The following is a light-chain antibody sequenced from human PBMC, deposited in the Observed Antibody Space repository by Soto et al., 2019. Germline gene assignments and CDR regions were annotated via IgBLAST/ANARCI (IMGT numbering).Light chain of an antibody. J-gene: IGKJ3*01. CDR1: QSVYSNY. V-gene: IGKV3-20*01. CDR3: QQYGSSPLT. CDR2: GAS. Sequence: EIVLTQSPGTLSLSPGERATLSCRASQSVYSNYLAWYQQKPGQSPRLLMYGASTRVTGIPDRFSGSASGTDFTLTISRLEPEDFADYYCQQYGSSPLTFGAGTKVDIK.